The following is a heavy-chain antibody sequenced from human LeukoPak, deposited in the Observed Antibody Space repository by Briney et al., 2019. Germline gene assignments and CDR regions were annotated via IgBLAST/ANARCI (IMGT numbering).Heavy chain of an antibody. D-gene: IGHD4-17*01. Sequence: ASVKVSCKASGYXFTGYYMHWVRQAPGQGREWMGWINPNSGGTNYAQKFQGRVTMTRDTSISTAYMELTRLRSDDTAVYYCARDNGDYWFDYWGQGTLVTVSS. CDR3: ARDNGDYWFDY. J-gene: IGHJ4*02. V-gene: IGHV1-2*02. CDR2: INPNSGGT. CDR1: GYXFTGYY.